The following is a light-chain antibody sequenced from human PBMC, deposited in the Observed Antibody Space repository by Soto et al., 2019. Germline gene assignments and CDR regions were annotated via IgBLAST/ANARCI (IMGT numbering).Light chain of an antibody. CDR2: EVN. CDR3: SSYTSSTTWV. CDR1: SSDVGGYNY. J-gene: IGLJ3*02. Sequence: QSALTQPASVSGSPGQSITISCTGTSSDVGGYNYVSWYQHHPGKAPKLMIYEVNNRPSGVSNRFSVSKSGNTASLTISGLQAEDEADYYCSSYTSSTTWVFGGGTKLTVL. V-gene: IGLV2-14*01.